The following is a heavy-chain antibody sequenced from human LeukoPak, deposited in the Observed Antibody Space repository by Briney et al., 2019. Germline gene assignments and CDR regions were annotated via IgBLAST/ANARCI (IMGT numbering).Heavy chain of an antibody. V-gene: IGHV4-59*08. CDR1: GGSISSYY. CDR3: ARVDSSPLSPHPFDP. D-gene: IGHD6-6*01. Sequence: SETLSLTCTVSGGSISSYYWSWIRQPPGKGLEWIGYIYYSGSTNYNPSLKSRVTISVDTSKNQFSLKLSSVTAADTAVYYCARVDSSPLSPHPFDPWGQGTLVTVSS. J-gene: IGHJ5*02. CDR2: IYYSGST.